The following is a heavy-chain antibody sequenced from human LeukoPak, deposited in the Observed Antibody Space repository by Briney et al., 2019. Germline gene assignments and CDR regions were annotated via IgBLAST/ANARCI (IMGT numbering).Heavy chain of an antibody. V-gene: IGHV3-7*01. Sequence: PGGSLRLSCAASGFTFSNYWISWVRQAPGKGLEWVANIKEDRSEKYYVDSLKGRFTISRDNALNSLYLQMNSLRAEDTAVYYCARGRSVDYWGQGTLVPVSS. CDR3: ARGRSVDY. CDR2: IKEDRSEK. CDR1: GFTFSNYW. J-gene: IGHJ4*02.